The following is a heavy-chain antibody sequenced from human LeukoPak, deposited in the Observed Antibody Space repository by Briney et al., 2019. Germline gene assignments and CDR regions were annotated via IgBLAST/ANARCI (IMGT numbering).Heavy chain of an antibody. Sequence: PSETLSLTCTVSGGSISSSSYYWGWIRQPPGKGLEWNGSIYYSGSTYYNPSLKSRVTISVDTSKNQFSLKLSSVTAADTAVYYCARHLKKAFGVVIPRPNWFDPWGQGTLVTVSS. CDR2: IYYSGST. CDR1: GGSISSSSYY. J-gene: IGHJ5*02. V-gene: IGHV4-39*01. D-gene: IGHD3-3*01. CDR3: ARHLKKAFGVVIPRPNWFDP.